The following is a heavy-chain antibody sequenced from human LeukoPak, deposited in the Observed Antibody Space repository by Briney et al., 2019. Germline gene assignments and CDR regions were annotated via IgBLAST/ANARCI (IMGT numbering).Heavy chain of an antibody. CDR1: GGSISSYY. CDR3: ARMPPPRIAAAGTWFDP. V-gene: IGHV4-4*07. J-gene: IGHJ5*02. CDR2: IYTSGST. Sequence: MSSETLSLTCTVSGGSISSYYWSWIRQPAGKGLEWIGRIYTSGSTNYNPSLKSRVTISVDRSKNQFSLKLSSVTAADTAVYYCARMPPPRIAAAGTWFDPWGQGTLVAVSA. D-gene: IGHD6-13*01.